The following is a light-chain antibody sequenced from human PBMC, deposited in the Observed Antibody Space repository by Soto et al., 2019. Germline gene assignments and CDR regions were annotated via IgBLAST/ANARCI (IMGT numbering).Light chain of an antibody. CDR3: QERRNLQVT. CDR2: DAS. V-gene: IGKV3D-11*02. J-gene: IGKJ5*01. Sequence: SLAAVSVSQKERATLSCRASQSVSSNLAWYQQKPGQAPRLLIYDASTRATGIPDRFSGGGSGTDFTLTISSLEPEDFAVYYCQERRNLQVTFAQGRRL. CDR1: QSVSSN.